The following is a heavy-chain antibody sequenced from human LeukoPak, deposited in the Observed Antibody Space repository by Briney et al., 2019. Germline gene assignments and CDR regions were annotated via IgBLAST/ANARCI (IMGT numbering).Heavy chain of an antibody. J-gene: IGHJ4*02. CDR1: GFSFSSYW. Sequence: GGSLRLSCAASGFSFSSYWMHWIRQVPGKGLVWVSHIKYDGSATNYADSVKGRFTISRDNAKNTLYLQMNSLRAEDTAVYYCVSGSLQSGYNFDYWGQGALVTVSS. D-gene: IGHD3-3*01. V-gene: IGHV3-74*01. CDR3: VSGSLQSGYNFDY. CDR2: IKYDGSAT.